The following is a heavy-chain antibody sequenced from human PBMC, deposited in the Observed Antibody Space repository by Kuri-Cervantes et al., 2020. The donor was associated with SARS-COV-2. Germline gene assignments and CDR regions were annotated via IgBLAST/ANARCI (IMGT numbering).Heavy chain of an antibody. J-gene: IGHJ4*02. V-gene: IGHV3-30-3*01. D-gene: IGHD5-12*01. Sequence: GGSLRLSCTASGFTFNTYNMKWVRQAPGKGLEWVAVISYDGSNKYYADSVKGRFTISRDNSKNTLYLQMNSLRAEDTAVYYCAREDIAAGVPDYWGQGTLVTVSS. CDR1: GFTFNTYN. CDR3: AREDIAAGVPDY. CDR2: ISYDGSNK.